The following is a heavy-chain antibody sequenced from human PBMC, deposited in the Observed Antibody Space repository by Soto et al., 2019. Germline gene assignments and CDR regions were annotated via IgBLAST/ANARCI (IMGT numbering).Heavy chain of an antibody. Sequence: SETLSLTCTVSGVSSTSFYWSWIRQSPGKGLEWIGYIFDNGDVKYNPSLMSRLTMSIDMSKNEFSLRLKSVTAADTAMYYCARGWGSKWYYFDPWGEGTLVTVSS. V-gene: IGHV4-59*01. J-gene: IGHJ4*02. D-gene: IGHD3-16*01. CDR1: GVSSTSFY. CDR3: ARGWGSKWYYFDP. CDR2: IFDNGDV.